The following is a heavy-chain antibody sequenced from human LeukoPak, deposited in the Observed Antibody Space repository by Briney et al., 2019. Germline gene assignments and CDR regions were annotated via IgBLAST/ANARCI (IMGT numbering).Heavy chain of an antibody. V-gene: IGHV3-23*01. CDR1: GFTFSSYA. CDR2: VSGSGDSP. Sequence: PGGSLRLSCAASGFTFSSYAMTWVRQAPGKGLEWVSSVSGSGDSPYYADSVTGRFTISRDNSKNTLYLQMNSLRAEDTAVYYCAKVIAAAGTSIMYFDYWGQGTLVTVSS. CDR3: AKVIAAAGTSIMYFDY. J-gene: IGHJ4*02. D-gene: IGHD6-13*01.